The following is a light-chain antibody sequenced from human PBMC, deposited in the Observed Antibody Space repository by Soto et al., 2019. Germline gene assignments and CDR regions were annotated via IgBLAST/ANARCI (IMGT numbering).Light chain of an antibody. CDR2: DVS. Sequence: QSALTQPASVSGSPGQSITISCTGTSSDVGDYNYVSWYQQHPGKAPKLMIYDVSNRPSGVSNRFSGSKSGNTASPTISGLQAEDEADYYCSSYTSSGTDVFGTGTKLTVL. CDR1: SSDVGDYNY. J-gene: IGLJ1*01. V-gene: IGLV2-14*01. CDR3: SSYTSSGTDV.